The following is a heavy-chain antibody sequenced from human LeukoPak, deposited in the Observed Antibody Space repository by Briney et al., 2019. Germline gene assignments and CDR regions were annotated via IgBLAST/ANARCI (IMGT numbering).Heavy chain of an antibody. Sequence: GGSLRLSCAASGFTFSDYYMSWVRQAPGKGLEWVSYISSGGATIKYAASVKGRFTISRDNAKKSLYLQMSSVRVEDTAVYYCARVPGSGSPYYFDSWGQGALVTVSP. CDR3: ARVPGSGSPYYFDS. CDR2: ISSGGATI. V-gene: IGHV3-11*04. J-gene: IGHJ4*02. CDR1: GFTFSDYY. D-gene: IGHD1-26*01.